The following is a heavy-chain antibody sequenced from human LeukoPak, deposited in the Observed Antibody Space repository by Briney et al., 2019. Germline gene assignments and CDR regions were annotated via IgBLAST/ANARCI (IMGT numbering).Heavy chain of an antibody. Sequence: SETLSLTCTVSGGSISSGGYYWSWVRQNPGKGLEGLGYIYYSGSTYYNPSLKSRVTISVDTSKNQFSLRLSSVTAADTAMYYCTRVTALITRDYYSYHMDVWGKGTTVTVSS. J-gene: IGHJ6*03. V-gene: IGHV4-31*03. CDR2: IYYSGST. CDR1: GGSISSGGYY. CDR3: TRVTALITRDYYSYHMDV. D-gene: IGHD4-11*01.